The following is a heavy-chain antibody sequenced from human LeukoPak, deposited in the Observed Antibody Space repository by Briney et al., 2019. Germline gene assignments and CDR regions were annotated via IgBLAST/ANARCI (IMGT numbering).Heavy chain of an antibody. Sequence: ASVKVSCKASGFTFTDHFMHWVRQTPGQGPEWMGWINGNSGATFYAQKFQDRVTVTRDTSISTMYMELNRLTSDDTAVYFCARDFNWGADYWGQGTLVAVSS. CDR3: ARDFNWGADY. CDR1: GFTFTDHF. V-gene: IGHV1-2*02. J-gene: IGHJ4*02. D-gene: IGHD7-27*01. CDR2: INGNSGAT.